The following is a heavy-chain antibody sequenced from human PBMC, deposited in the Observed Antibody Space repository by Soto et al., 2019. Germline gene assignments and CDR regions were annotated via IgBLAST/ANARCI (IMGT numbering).Heavy chain of an antibody. Sequence: SETLSLTCTVSGGSISSSSYYWGWIRQPPGKGLEWIGSIYYSGSTYYNPSLKSRVTISVDTSKNQFSLKLSSVTAADTAVYYCARLANSGYDKGVYFDYWGQGTLVTVSS. J-gene: IGHJ4*02. V-gene: IGHV4-39*01. D-gene: IGHD5-12*01. CDR1: GGSISSSSYY. CDR2: IYYSGST. CDR3: ARLANSGYDKGVYFDY.